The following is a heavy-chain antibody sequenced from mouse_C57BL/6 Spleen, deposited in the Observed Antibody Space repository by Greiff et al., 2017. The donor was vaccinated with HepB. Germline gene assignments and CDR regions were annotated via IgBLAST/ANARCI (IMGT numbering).Heavy chain of an antibody. D-gene: IGHD3-3*01. CDR3: ARGDAVSYYFDY. CDR1: GYSITSGYD. CDR2: ISYSGST. V-gene: IGHV3-1*01. Sequence: EVQLQESGPGMVKPSQSLSLTCTVTGYSITSGYDWHWIRHFPGNKLEWMGYISYSGSTNYNPSLKSRISITHDPSKNHFFLKLNSVTTEDTATYYCARGDAVSYYFDYWGRGTTLTVSS. J-gene: IGHJ2*01.